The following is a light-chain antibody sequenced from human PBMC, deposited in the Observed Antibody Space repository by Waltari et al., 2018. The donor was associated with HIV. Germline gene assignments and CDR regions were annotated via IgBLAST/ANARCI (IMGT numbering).Light chain of an antibody. J-gene: IGLJ1*01. CDR1: SSDVGGYNT. Sequence: QSALTQPASVSGSPGPSITISCPGTSSDVGGYNTVSWYQQHPGKAPKFIIYEVSNRPSGVSIRFSGSKSGNTASLTISRLQTEDEADYYCSSYTSRSTGVFGTGTKVTVL. CDR3: SSYTSRSTGV. CDR2: EVS. V-gene: IGLV2-14*01.